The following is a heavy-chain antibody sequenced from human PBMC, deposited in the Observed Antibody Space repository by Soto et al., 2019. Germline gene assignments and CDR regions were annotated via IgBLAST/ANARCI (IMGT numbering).Heavy chain of an antibody. V-gene: IGHV1-18*01. Sequence: ASVKVSGKASGYTFTSYGISWVRQAPGQGLEWMGWISAYNGNTNYAQKLQGRVTMTTDTSTSTAYMELRSLRSDDTAVYYCARDLPAGGPRGNLPSDYWGQGTLVTVSS. J-gene: IGHJ4*02. CDR1: GYTFTSYG. D-gene: IGHD1-26*01. CDR2: ISAYNGNT. CDR3: ARDLPAGGPRGNLPSDY.